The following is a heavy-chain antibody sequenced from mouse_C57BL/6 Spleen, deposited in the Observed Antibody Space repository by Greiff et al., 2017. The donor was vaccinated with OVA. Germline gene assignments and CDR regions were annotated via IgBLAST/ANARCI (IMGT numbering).Heavy chain of an antibody. D-gene: IGHD1-1*01. V-gene: IGHV5-17*01. CDR1: GFTFSDYG. CDR3: ARRDYYGSSYDWYFDV. J-gene: IGHJ1*03. Sequence: DVHLVESGGGLVKPGGSLKLSCAASGFTFSDYGMHRVRQAPEKGLEWVAYISSGSSTIYYADTVTGRFTISRDNAKNTLFLQMTSLRSEDTAMYYCARRDYYGSSYDWYFDVWGTGTTVTVSS. CDR2: ISSGSSTI.